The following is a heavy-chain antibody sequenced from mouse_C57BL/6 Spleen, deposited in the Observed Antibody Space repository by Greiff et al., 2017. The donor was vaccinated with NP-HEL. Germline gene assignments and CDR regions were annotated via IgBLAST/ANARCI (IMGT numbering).Heavy chain of an antibody. V-gene: IGHV1-80*01. J-gene: IGHJ3*01. D-gene: IGHD1-1*01. Sequence: VQLQQSGAELVKPGASVKISCKASGYAFSSYWMNWVKQRPGKGLEWIGQIYPGDGDTNYNGKFKGKATLTADKSSSPAYMQLSSLTSEDSAVYICARGGLLAWFAYWGQGTLVTVSA. CDR1: GYAFSSYW. CDR3: ARGGLLAWFAY. CDR2: IYPGDGDT.